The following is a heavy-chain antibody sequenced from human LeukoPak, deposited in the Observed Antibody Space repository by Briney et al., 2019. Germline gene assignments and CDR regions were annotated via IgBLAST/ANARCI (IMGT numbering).Heavy chain of an antibody. V-gene: IGHV4-38-2*01. D-gene: IGHD2-2*01. Sequence: PSETLSLTCAVSGYSITSGYYCGWIRQPPGKGLEWIGSIYHSGSTYYNPPLKTRVTISVDTSKNQFSLKLSSVTAADTAVYYCARLYLRDHCSSTSCYGLYFDYWGQGTLVTVSS. J-gene: IGHJ4*02. CDR2: IYHSGST. CDR1: GYSITSGYY. CDR3: ARLYLRDHCSSTSCYGLYFDY.